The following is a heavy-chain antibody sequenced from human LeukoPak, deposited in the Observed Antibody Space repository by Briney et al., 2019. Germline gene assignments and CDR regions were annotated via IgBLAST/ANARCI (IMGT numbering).Heavy chain of an antibody. CDR3: ASRHYYYDSSGYLT. Sequence: SETLSLTCAVYGGSFSGYYWGWIRQPPGKGLEWIGSIYYSGSTYYNPSLKSRVTISVDMSKNQFSLKLSSVTAADTAVYYCASRHYYYDSSGYLTWGQGTLVTVSS. D-gene: IGHD3-22*01. J-gene: IGHJ5*02. CDR2: IYYSGST. CDR1: GGSFSGYY. V-gene: IGHV4-34*01.